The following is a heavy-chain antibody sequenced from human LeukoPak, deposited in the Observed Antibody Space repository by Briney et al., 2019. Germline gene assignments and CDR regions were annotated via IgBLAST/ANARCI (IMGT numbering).Heavy chain of an antibody. Sequence: PSQTLSLTCTVSGGSISSGSYYWSWIRQPAGKGLEWIGRIYTSGSTNYNPSLKSRVTISVDTSKNQFSLKLSSATAADTAVYYCARGGPSTFDYWGQGTLVTVSS. D-gene: IGHD3-16*01. CDR3: ARGGPSTFDY. V-gene: IGHV4-61*02. CDR2: IYTSGST. J-gene: IGHJ4*02. CDR1: GGSISSGSYY.